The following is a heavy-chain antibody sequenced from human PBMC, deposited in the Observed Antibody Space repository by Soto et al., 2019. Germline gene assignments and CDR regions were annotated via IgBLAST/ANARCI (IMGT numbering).Heavy chain of an antibody. CDR2: INAGNGNT. CDR1: GYTFTSYA. CDR3: ARVGSSWEHYFDY. Sequence: ASVKVSCKASGYTFTSYAMHWVRQAPGQRLEWMGWINAGNGNTKYSQKFQGRVTITRDTSASTAYMELSSLRSEDTAVYYCARVGSSWEHYFDYWGQGTRVTVS. D-gene: IGHD6-13*01. J-gene: IGHJ4*02. V-gene: IGHV1-3*01.